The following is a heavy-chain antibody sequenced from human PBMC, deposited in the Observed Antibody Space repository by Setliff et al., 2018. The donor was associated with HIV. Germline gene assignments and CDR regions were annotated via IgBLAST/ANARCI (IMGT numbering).Heavy chain of an antibody. CDR3: ANGVTVSHKPFDY. J-gene: IGHJ4*02. Sequence: PGGSLRLSCAASGLTFSDYGMHWVRQAPGKGLEWVAFIRYDGSIKYYADSVKGRFTISRDNSKNTLYLQMNSLRAEDTAVYYCANGVTVSHKPFDYWGQGTLVTVSS. V-gene: IGHV3-30*02. D-gene: IGHD4-17*01. CDR2: IRYDGSIK. CDR1: GLTFSDYG.